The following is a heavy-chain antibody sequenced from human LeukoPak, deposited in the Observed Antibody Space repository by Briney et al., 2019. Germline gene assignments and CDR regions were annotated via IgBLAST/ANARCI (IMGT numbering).Heavy chain of an antibody. CDR3: ARDLWFGELPTDY. CDR1: GFTFSSYA. D-gene: IGHD3-10*01. CDR2: ISGSGGST. Sequence: SGGSLRLSCAASGFTFSSYAMSWVRQAPGKGLEWVSAISGSGGSTYYADSVKGRFTISRDNAKNSLYLQMNSLRDEDTAVYCCARDLWFGELPTDYWGQGTLVTVSS. V-gene: IGHV3-23*01. J-gene: IGHJ4*02.